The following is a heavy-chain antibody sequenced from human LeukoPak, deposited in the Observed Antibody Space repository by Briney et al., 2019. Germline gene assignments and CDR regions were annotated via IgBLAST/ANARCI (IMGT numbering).Heavy chain of an antibody. CDR2: IYSGGST. J-gene: IGHJ4*02. Sequence: PGGSLRLSCAASGFTVSSNYMSWVRQASGKGLEWVSVIYSGGSTYYPDSVKGRFTISRDNSKNTLYLQMNSLRAEDTAVYYCARDVLASSGWLTSHFDCWGQGALVTVSS. D-gene: IGHD6-19*01. CDR3: ARDVLASSGWLTSHFDC. V-gene: IGHV3-66*01. CDR1: GFTVSSNY.